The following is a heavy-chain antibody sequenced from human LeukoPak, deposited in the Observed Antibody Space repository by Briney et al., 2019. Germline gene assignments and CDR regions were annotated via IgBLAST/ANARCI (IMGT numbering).Heavy chain of an antibody. J-gene: IGHJ6*03. CDR3: ARVWGYLDYMDV. CDR2: ISSSGTTI. CDR1: GFTFSSYE. D-gene: IGHD2-21*01. V-gene: IGHV3-48*03. Sequence: GGSLRLSCAASGFTFSSYEMNWVRQAPGKGLEWVSYISSSGTTIYYADSVKGRFTISRDNAKNSLYLQMNSLRAEDTAVYYCARVWGYLDYMDVWGKGTTVTISS.